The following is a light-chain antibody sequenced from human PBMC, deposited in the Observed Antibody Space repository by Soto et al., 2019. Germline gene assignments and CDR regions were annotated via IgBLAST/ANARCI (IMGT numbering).Light chain of an antibody. CDR1: QSVSSN. CDR3: QQYDNWPIT. V-gene: IGKV3-15*01. J-gene: IGKJ5*01. Sequence: ERVMPQSPATLSVSPGERATLSCRASQSVSSNLAWYQQKPGQAPRLFIYGASTRATAIPPRFSGSGSGTEFTLTISSLQSEDFAVYYCQQYDNWPITFGQGTRLEIK. CDR2: GAS.